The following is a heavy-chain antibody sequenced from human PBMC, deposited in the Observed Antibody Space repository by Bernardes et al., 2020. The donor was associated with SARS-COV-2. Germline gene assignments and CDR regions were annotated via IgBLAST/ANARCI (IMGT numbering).Heavy chain of an antibody. CDR3: TTGDMIVVVINAY. V-gene: IGHV3-15*01. Sequence: GGSLRLSCAASVFTFSNAWMSWVRQAPGKGLEWVGRIKSKTDGGTTDYAAPVKGRFTISRDDSKNTLYLQMNSLKTEDTAVYYCTTGDMIVVVINAYWGQGTLVTVSS. CDR1: VFTFSNAW. J-gene: IGHJ4*02. CDR2: IKSKTDGGTT. D-gene: IGHD3-22*01.